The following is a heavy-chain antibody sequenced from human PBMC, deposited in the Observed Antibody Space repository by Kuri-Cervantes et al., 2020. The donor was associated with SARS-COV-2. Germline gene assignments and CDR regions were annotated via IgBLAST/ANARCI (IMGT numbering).Heavy chain of an antibody. CDR3: AREGVVAASPDAFDI. V-gene: IGHV3-30-3*01. Sequence: GESLKISCAASGFTFSSYAIHWVRQAPGKGLEWVAVISYDGSNKYYADSVKGRFTISRDNSKNTLYLQMNSLRAEDTAVYYCAREGVVAASPDAFDIWGQGTMVTVSS. J-gene: IGHJ3*02. CDR1: GFTFSSYA. CDR2: ISYDGSNK. D-gene: IGHD2-15*01.